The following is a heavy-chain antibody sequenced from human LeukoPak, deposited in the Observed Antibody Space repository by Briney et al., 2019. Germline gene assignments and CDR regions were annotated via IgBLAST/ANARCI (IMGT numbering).Heavy chain of an antibody. D-gene: IGHD3-22*01. CDR2: ISGSGGST. CDR1: GFTFSDYY. Sequence: PGGSLRLSCAASGFTFSDYYMSWVRQAPGKGLEWVSAISGSGGSTFYADSVKGRFTFSRDNSKNTLYLQMNSLRAEDTAVYYCAKGGAYYYDSSGYYDYWGQGTLVTVSS. J-gene: IGHJ4*02. CDR3: AKGGAYYYDSSGYYDY. V-gene: IGHV3-23*01.